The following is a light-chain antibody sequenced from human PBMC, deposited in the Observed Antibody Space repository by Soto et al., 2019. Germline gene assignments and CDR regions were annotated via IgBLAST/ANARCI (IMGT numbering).Light chain of an antibody. J-gene: IGKJ5*01. V-gene: IGKV3-11*01. CDR1: QGISTY. CDR2: DAS. CDR3: QQPSNGPPIP. Sequence: EIGLSKALSTSAVSSGERATLSCRASQGISTYLAWYQQHPRQAPRPRLYDASNGATAVPARCSGSGSGTDFTLPISSLQPADFAASYSQQPSNGPPIPVGQGTRL.